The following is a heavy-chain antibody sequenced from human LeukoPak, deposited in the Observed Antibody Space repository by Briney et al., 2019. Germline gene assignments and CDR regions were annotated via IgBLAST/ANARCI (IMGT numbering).Heavy chain of an antibody. CDR2: ITTGDGNT. J-gene: IGHJ4*02. D-gene: IGHD7-27*01. Sequence: GGSLRLSCAASGFTFSSYTMSWVRQAPGKGLEWVSTITTGDGNTYYADSVKGRFTVSRDNSKNTLYLQMNSLRAQDTAVYYCAKDGGLWVSAHWGDSWGRGTLVTVSS. CDR1: GFTFSSYT. CDR3: AKDGGLWVSAHWGDS. V-gene: IGHV3-23*01.